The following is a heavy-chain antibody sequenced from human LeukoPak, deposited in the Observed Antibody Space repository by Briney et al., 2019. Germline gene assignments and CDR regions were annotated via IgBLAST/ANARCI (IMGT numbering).Heavy chain of an antibody. Sequence: GGSLRLSCAASGFTFSSYVMSWVRQAPGKGLEWLSGISGSGVSTYYADSVKGRFTISRDNSKNTLYLQMNSLTVEDTAVYYCARRYFDYWGQGTLVTVSS. J-gene: IGHJ4*02. CDR3: ARRYFDY. CDR2: ISGSGVST. V-gene: IGHV3-23*01. CDR1: GFTFSSYV.